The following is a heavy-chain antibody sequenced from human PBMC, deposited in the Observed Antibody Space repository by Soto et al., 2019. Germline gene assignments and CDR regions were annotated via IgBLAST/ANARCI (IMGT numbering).Heavy chain of an antibody. Sequence: QVQLVQSGAEVKKPGSSVKVSCKASGGTFSSYAISWVRQAPGQGLEWMGGIIPIFGTANYAQKFQGRVTITADESTSTAYMELSSLRSEDTAVYYCARDEGYSYGPRVDYYYGMDVWGQGTTVTVSS. CDR3: ARDEGYSYGPRVDYYYGMDV. CDR1: GGTFSSYA. CDR2: IIPIFGTA. J-gene: IGHJ6*02. D-gene: IGHD5-18*01. V-gene: IGHV1-69*12.